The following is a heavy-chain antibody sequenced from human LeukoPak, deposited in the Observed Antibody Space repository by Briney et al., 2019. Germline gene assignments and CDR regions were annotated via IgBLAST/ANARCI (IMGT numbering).Heavy chain of an antibody. D-gene: IGHD6-13*01. J-gene: IGHJ3*01. CDR2: IYSGGST. CDR3: AREVYSSSLGV. CDR1: GFTVSSNC. V-gene: IGHV3-53*01. Sequence: QCGGSLRLSCAASGFTVSSNCMSWVRQAPGRGLEWVSVIYSGGSTYYADSVKGRFTISRDNSKNTLYLQMNSLRAEDTAVYYCAREVYSSSLGVWGQGTMVTVSS.